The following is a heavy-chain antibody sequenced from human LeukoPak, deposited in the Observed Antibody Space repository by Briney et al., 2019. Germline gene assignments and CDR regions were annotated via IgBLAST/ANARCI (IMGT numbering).Heavy chain of an antibody. CDR1: GFTFSSYW. V-gene: IGHV3-74*01. D-gene: IGHD3-3*01. Sequence: GGSLRLSCAASGFTFSSYWMHWVRQAPGKGLVWVSRINTDGSSTSYADSVKGRFTISRDNAKNTLYLQMNSLRAEDTAVYYCARARTIFGVDPYYYYYMDVWGKGTTVIVSS. CDR2: INTDGSST. CDR3: ARARTIFGVDPYYYYYMDV. J-gene: IGHJ6*03.